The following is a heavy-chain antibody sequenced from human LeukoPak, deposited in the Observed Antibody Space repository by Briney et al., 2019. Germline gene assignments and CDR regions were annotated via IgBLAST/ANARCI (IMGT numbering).Heavy chain of an antibody. D-gene: IGHD3-22*01. V-gene: IGHV3-48*04. CDR3: ARGSGYYYNY. Sequence: GGSLRLSCAASGFILSNSNMHWVRQAPGKGLEWVSYISSGSSTIYYAASVKGRFTISRDNAKSSLYLQMNSLGAKDTAVYYCARGSGYYYNYWGQGTLVTVSS. CDR1: GFILSNSN. J-gene: IGHJ4*02. CDR2: ISSGSSTI.